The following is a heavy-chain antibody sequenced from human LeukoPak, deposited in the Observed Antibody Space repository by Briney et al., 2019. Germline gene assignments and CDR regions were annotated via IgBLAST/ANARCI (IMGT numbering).Heavy chain of an antibody. J-gene: IGHJ4*02. V-gene: IGHV3-30*18. CDR2: ISYDGRNK. CDR1: GFTFSSYG. D-gene: IGHD1-26*01. Sequence: GRSLRLSCAASGFTFSSYGMHWVRQAPGKGLEWVAVISYDGRNKYYADSVKGRFIISRDNSKNTLYLQMNSLRADDTAVYFCAKDRWELRSPHYWGQGTLVTVST. CDR3: AKDRWELRSPHY.